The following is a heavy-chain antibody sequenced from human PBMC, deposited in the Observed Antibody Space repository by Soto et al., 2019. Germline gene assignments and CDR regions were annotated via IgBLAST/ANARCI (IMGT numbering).Heavy chain of an antibody. CDR1: GFTFSSYA. J-gene: IGHJ2*01. V-gene: IGHV3-30-3*01. Sequence: QVQLVESGGGVVQPGRSLRLSCAASGFTFSSYAMHWVRQAPGKGLEWVAVISYDGSNKYYADSVKGRFTISRDNSKNTLYLQMNSLRAEDTAVYYCARDRGQWLDGYPPDWYFDLWGRGTLVTVSS. D-gene: IGHD6-19*01. CDR3: ARDRGQWLDGYPPDWYFDL. CDR2: ISYDGSNK.